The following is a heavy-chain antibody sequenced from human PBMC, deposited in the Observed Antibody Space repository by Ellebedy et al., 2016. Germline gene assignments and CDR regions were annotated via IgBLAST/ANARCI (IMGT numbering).Heavy chain of an antibody. V-gene: IGHV3-23*01. Sequence: GGSLRLSCAASGFTFSSYAISWVSKAPGKGLEWVSAISGSGGSTYYAYSVQGRFTISRDNSKNTLYLQMNSLRAEDTAVYYCVHNRDFWCGSPNWFDPWGQGTLVTVSS. CDR2: ISGSGGST. CDR3: VHNRDFWCGSPNWFDP. J-gene: IGHJ5*02. D-gene: IGHD3-3*01. CDR1: GFTFSSYA.